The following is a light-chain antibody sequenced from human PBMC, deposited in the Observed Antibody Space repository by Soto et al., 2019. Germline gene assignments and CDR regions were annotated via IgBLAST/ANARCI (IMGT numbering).Light chain of an antibody. J-gene: IGKJ4*01. CDR3: QQYNSYSPEGLT. CDR1: QTVNTW. V-gene: IGKV1-5*01. CDR2: DAS. Sequence: DIQLTQSPSTLSASVGERVTITCRASQTVNTWLAWYQHKPGKAPKLLIYDASVLETGVPSSFSGFSSGTEFTLTISSLQPDDFATYFCQQYNSYSPEGLTFGGGTKVEI.